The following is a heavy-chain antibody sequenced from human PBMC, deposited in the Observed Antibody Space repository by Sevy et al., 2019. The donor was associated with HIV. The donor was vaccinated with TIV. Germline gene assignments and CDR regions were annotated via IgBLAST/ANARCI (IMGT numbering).Heavy chain of an antibody. D-gene: IGHD5-12*01. Sequence: SETLSLTCAVSGGSISSGGYSWSWIRQPPGMGLEWIGYIYHSGSTYYNPSLKSRVTISVDRSKNQFSLKLSSVTAADTAVYYCARDGGSLDYWGQGTLVTVSS. J-gene: IGHJ4*02. CDR1: GGSISSGGYS. CDR3: ARDGGSLDY. CDR2: IYHSGST. V-gene: IGHV4-30-2*01.